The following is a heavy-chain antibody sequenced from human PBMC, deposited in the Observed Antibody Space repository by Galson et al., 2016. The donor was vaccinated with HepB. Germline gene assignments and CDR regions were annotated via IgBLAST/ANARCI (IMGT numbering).Heavy chain of an antibody. Sequence: ETLSLTCTVSGDSISSYYWSWIRQPPGKGLEWIGYIYYSGSTNYNPSLKSRVTISVDTSKNQFSLKLSSVTAADTAVYYCARASPRDSSGWYPDAFDIWGQGTMVTVSS. CDR1: GDSISSYY. J-gene: IGHJ3*02. CDR2: IYYSGST. D-gene: IGHD6-19*01. V-gene: IGHV4-59*01. CDR3: ARASPRDSSGWYPDAFDI.